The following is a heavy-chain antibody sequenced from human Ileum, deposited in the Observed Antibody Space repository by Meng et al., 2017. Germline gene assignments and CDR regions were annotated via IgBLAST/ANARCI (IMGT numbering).Heavy chain of an antibody. V-gene: IGHV4-4*02. D-gene: IGHD2-15*01. CDR3: VRHGGKYFDS. CDR2: IYLAGSP. CDR1: GGSISSSFY. Sequence: QVQLQGSGPGLLEPSGTLSLTCTVSGGSISSSFYWSWVRQSPGKGLEWIGQIYLAGSPNYNPSLESRVTISVDKSKNQFSLSLTSVTAADTAIFYCVRHGGKYFDSWGQGTLVTVSS. J-gene: IGHJ4*02.